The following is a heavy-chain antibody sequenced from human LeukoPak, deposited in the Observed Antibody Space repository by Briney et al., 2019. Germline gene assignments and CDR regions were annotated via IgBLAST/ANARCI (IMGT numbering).Heavy chain of an antibody. D-gene: IGHD2-2*01. J-gene: IGHJ6*02. V-gene: IGHV4-59*01. CDR3: ARVGGVVVPAAIPPYYYGMDV. Sequence: SETLSLTCTVSGGSICSYYWSWIRQPPGKGLEWIGYIYYSGSTNYNPSLKSRVTISVDTSKNQFSLKLSSVTAADTAVYYCARVGGVVVPAAIPPYYYGMDVWGQGTTVTVSS. CDR2: IYYSGST. CDR1: GGSICSYY.